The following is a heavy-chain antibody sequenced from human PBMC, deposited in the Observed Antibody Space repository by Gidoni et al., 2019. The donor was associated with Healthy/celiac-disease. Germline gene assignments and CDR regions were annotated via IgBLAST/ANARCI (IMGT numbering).Heavy chain of an antibody. V-gene: IGHV4-34*01. CDR2: INHSGST. CDR3: ARPLNYYDSSGYYYDGMDV. CDR1: GGSFSGYD. J-gene: IGHJ6*02. D-gene: IGHD3-22*01. Sequence: QVQLQQWGAGLLKPSETLSLTGAVYGGSFSGYDWSWIRQPPGKGLEWIWEINHSGSTNYNPSLTSRVTISVDTSKNQFSLKLSSVTAADTAVYYCARPLNYYDSSGYYYDGMDVWGQGTTVTVSS.